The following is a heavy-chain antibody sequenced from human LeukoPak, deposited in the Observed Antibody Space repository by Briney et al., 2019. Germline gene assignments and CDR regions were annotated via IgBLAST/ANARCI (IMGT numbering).Heavy chain of an antibody. CDR2: IYHSGST. V-gene: IGHV4-30-2*01. CDR3: ARRPSGSSGYYYYYYGMDV. D-gene: IGHD3-22*01. CDR1: GGSISSGGYS. Sequence: SQTLSLTCAVSGGSISSGGYSWSWIRQPPGKGLEWIGYIYHSGSTYYNPSLKSRVTISVDTSKNQFSLKLSSVTAADTAVYYCARRPSGSSGYYYYYYGMDVWGQGTTVTVSS. J-gene: IGHJ6*02.